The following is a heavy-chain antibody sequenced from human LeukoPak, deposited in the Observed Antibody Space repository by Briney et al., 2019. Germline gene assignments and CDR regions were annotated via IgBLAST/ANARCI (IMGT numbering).Heavy chain of an antibody. CDR2: INPNSGGT. V-gene: IGHV1-2*02. CDR1: GYTFTGHY. CDR3: ARVVSSSESWFDP. D-gene: IGHD6-13*01. Sequence: ASVKVSCKASGYTFTGHYIHWVRQAPGQGLEWMGWINPNSGGTNYAQKFQGRVTMTRDTSISTAYMELSRLRSDDTAVYYCARVVSSSESWFDPWGQGTLVTVSS. J-gene: IGHJ5*02.